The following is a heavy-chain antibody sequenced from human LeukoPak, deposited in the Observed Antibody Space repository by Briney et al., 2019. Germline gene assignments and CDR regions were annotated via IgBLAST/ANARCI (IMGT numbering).Heavy chain of an antibody. CDR1: GGSISSGDYY. J-gene: IGHJ4*02. V-gene: IGHV4-30-4*01. CDR2: IYCSGST. Sequence: SETLSLTCTVSGGSISSGDYYWSWIRQPPGKGLEWIGYIYCSGSTYYNPSLKSRVTISVDTSKNQFSLKLSSVTAADTAVYYCARGHYYGSGLFDYWGQGTLVTVSS. CDR3: ARGHYYGSGLFDY. D-gene: IGHD3-10*01.